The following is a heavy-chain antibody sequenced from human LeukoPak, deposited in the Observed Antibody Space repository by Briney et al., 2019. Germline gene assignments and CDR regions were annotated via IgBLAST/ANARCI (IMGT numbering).Heavy chain of an antibody. CDR1: GFTFSSYG. D-gene: IGHD2-2*01. Sequence: GGSLRLSYAASGFTFSSYGMHWVRQAPGKGLEWVAFIRYDGSNKYYADSVKGRFTISRDNSKNTLYLQMNSLRAEDTAVYYCAKGDCSSTSCPIDYWGQGTLVTVSS. CDR3: AKGDCSSTSCPIDY. V-gene: IGHV3-30*02. CDR2: IRYDGSNK. J-gene: IGHJ4*02.